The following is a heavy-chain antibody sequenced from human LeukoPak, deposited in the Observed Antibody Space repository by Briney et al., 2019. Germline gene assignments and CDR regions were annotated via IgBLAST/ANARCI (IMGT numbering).Heavy chain of an antibody. CDR1: GGTFSSYA. V-gene: IGHV1-69*04. CDR3: AAHPHDYGDYWSH. CDR2: IIPILGIA. Sequence: ASVKVSCKASGGTFSSYAISWVRQAPGQGLEWMGRIIPILGIANYAQKFQGRATITADKSTSTAYMELSSLRSEDTAVYYCAAHPHDYGDYWSHWGQGTLVTVSS. D-gene: IGHD4-17*01. J-gene: IGHJ4*02.